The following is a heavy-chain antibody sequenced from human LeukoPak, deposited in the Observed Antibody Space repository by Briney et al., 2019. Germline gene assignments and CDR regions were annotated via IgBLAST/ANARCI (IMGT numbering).Heavy chain of an antibody. CDR1: GYTFTSYA. CDR2: INAGNGNT. V-gene: IGHV1-3*01. D-gene: IGHD5-18*01. J-gene: IGHJ4*02. CDR3: AREVDTAMVTFDY. Sequence: ASVKVSCKASGYTFTSYAVHWVRQAPGQMLEWMGWINAGNGNTKYSQKFQGRVTITRDTSASTAYMELSSLRSEDTAVYYCAREVDTAMVTFDYWGQGTLVTVSS.